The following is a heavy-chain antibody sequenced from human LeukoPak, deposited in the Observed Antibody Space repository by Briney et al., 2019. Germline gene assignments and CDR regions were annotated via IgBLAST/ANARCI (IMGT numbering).Heavy chain of an antibody. D-gene: IGHD2/OR15-2a*01. CDR1: GFTFSNFG. CDR2: IRYGGTGD. CDR3: AKDASTTSRTLDI. Sequence: WGSLRLSCAASGFTFSNFGMHWVRQAPGKGLEWVAFIRYGGTGDYYPDSVEGRFTVSRDNSKNTLFLQMNSLRHEDTAVYFCAKDASTTSRTLDIWGQGTLVTVYS. V-gene: IGHV3-30*02. J-gene: IGHJ3*02.